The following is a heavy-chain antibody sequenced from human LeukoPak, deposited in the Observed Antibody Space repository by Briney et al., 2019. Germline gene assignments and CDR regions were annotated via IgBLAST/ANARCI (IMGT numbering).Heavy chain of an antibody. CDR2: ISSSSSTI. CDR3: AKEREEGATPFDY. Sequence: GGSLRLSCAASGFTFSSYSMNWVRQAPGKGLEWVSYISSSSSTIYYADSVKGRFTISRDNSKDTVYLQMNSLRAEDTAIYYCAKEREEGATPFDYWGQGSLVTVSS. J-gene: IGHJ4*02. CDR1: GFTFSSYS. V-gene: IGHV3-48*01. D-gene: IGHD1-26*01.